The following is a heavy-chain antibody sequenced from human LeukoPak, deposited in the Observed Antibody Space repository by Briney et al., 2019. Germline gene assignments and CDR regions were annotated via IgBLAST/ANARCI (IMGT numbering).Heavy chain of an antibody. CDR3: ARGPLLWFGELSEPWDY. CDR2: INHSGST. CDR1: GGSFSGYY. J-gene: IGHJ4*02. Sequence: PSETLSLTCAVYGGSFSGYYWSWIRQPPGKGLEWIGEINHSGSTNYNPSLKSRVTISVDTSKNQFSLKLSSVTAADTAAYYCARGPLLWFGELSEPWDYWGQGTLVTVSS. V-gene: IGHV4-34*01. D-gene: IGHD3-10*01.